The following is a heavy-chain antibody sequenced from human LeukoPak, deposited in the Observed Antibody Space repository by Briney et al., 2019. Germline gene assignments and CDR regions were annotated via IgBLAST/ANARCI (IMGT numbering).Heavy chain of an antibody. CDR3: ARRRDYFDY. CDR1: GFDVSDYY. J-gene: IGHJ4*02. CDR2: ISSSGGNI. Sequence: GGSLRLSCVVSGFDVSDYYMSWIRQAPGKGLEWISYISSSGGNIYFADSVKGRFTMSRDNARGSLYLQMNSLRADDTAIYYCARRRDYFDYWGQGTLVTVSS. V-gene: IGHV3-11*01.